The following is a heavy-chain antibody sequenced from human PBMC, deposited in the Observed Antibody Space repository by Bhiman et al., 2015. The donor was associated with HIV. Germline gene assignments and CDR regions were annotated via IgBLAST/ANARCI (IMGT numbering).Heavy chain of an antibody. CDR2: IRSKAYGGTT. J-gene: IGHJ5*02. Sequence: EVQLVESGGGLVQPGRSLRLSCAASGFTFRDYAMSWVRQAPGKGLEWVGFIRSKAYGGTTEYAASVKGRFTISRDDSKSIAYLQMNSLKTEDTAVYYCSRSKPDVKERNWFDPWGQGTLVTVSS. D-gene: IGHD1-1*01. V-gene: IGHV3-49*04. CDR1: GFTFRDYA. CDR3: SRSKPDVKERNWFDP.